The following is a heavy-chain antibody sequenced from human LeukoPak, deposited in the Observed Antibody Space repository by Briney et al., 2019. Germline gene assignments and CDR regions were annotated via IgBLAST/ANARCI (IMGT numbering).Heavy chain of an antibody. V-gene: IGHV3-74*01. CDR1: TRYFTNYW. Sequence: PGGSLRLSCTASTRYFTNYWMHWVRQVPGKGLAWLSRIDRDGLKADYADAVRGRFTTSRHNAKSTAYLQMDSLRVEDTAVYYCGTSRWSGVVDSWGQGTLVTVSS. J-gene: IGHJ5*01. CDR2: IDRDGLKA. CDR3: GTSRWSGVVDS. D-gene: IGHD3-3*01.